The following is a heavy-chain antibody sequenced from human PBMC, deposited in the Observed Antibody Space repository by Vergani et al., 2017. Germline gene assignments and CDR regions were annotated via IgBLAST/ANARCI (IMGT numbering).Heavy chain of an antibody. D-gene: IGHD5-24*01. CDR1: GGSFSGYY. J-gene: IGHJ3*02. Sequence: QVQLQQWGAGLLKPSETLSLTCAVYGGSFSGYYWSWIRQPAGKGLEWIGRIYTSGSTNYNPSLKSRVTISVDTSKNQFSLKLSSVTAADTAVYYGARELGMATIPYAFDIWGQGTMVTVSS. V-gene: IGHV4-59*10. CDR3: ARELGMATIPYAFDI. CDR2: IYTSGST.